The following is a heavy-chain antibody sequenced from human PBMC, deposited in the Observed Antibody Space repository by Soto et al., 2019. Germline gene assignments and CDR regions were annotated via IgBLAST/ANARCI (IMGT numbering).Heavy chain of an antibody. J-gene: IGHJ6*02. D-gene: IGHD4-17*01. CDR1: GGTIRRYA. CDR2: IIPAFHTT. Sequence: QVQLVQSGAEVKKPGSSVKVSCKTSGGTIRRYAISWVQQAPGQGLEWLGGIIPAFHTTNYAPKFQGRVTITADESTNTAYMEVSSLRSEDTAVYYCARDNGDYPDLYYYYGMNVWGQGTTVTVSS. CDR3: ARDNGDYPDLYYYYGMNV. V-gene: IGHV1-69*01.